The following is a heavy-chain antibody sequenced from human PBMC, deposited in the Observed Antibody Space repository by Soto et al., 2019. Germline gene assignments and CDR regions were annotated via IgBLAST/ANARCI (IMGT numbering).Heavy chain of an antibody. Sequence: QLQLQESGPGLVKPSETLSLTCTVSGASISSSSYYWGWIRQPPGKGLELIGGINYSGSTYYNPSLKCRLTISVDTSKNHFSLKLTSVTAADTAVYYCARHSPWFGGMDVCGQGTTVTVSS. J-gene: IGHJ6*02. V-gene: IGHV4-39*01. CDR3: ARHSPWFGGMDV. CDR1: GASISSSSYY. CDR2: INYSGST. D-gene: IGHD3-10*01.